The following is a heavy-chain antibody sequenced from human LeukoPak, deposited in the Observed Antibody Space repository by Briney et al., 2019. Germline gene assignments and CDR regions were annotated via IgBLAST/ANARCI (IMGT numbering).Heavy chain of an antibody. V-gene: IGHV4-39*01. J-gene: IGHJ4*02. D-gene: IGHD3-3*02. CDR2: IYYSGST. Sequence: PSETLSLTCTVSGGSISSSSYYWGWIRQPPGKGLEWIGSIYYSGSTYYNPSLKSRVPISVDTSKNQFSLKLSSVTAADTAVYYCARHTPRDRSHFLYWGQGTRVTLSS. CDR1: GGSISSSSYY. CDR3: ARHTPRDRSHFLY.